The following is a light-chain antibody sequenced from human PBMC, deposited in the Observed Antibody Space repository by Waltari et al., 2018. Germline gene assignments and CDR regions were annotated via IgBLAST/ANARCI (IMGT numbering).Light chain of an antibody. V-gene: IGLV2-23*02. CDR3: YSFAGYTTFYV. CDR2: DVS. CDR1: SSEFGAYNY. Sequence: QSALTPPASLFGSPGQSIAISFTGTSSEFGAYNYVSWYQQHPGKAPKVIIYDVSKRPSGISSRFSGSKSDNTASLTISGLQAEDEADYFCYSFAGYTTFYVFGSGTKVTVL. J-gene: IGLJ1*01.